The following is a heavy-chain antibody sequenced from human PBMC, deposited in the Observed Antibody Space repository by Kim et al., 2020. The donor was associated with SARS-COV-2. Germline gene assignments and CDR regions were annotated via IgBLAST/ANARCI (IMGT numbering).Heavy chain of an antibody. CDR3: ARTYYYGSGSYYNSYFQH. CDR1: GYTFTSYG. D-gene: IGHD3-10*01. CDR2: ISAYNGNT. J-gene: IGHJ1*01. Sequence: ASVKVSCKASGYTFTSYGISWVRQAPGQGLEWMGWISAYNGNTNYAQKLQGRVTMTTDTSTSTAYMELRSLRSDDTAVYYCARTYYYGSGSYYNSYFQHWGQGTLVTVSS. V-gene: IGHV1-18*04.